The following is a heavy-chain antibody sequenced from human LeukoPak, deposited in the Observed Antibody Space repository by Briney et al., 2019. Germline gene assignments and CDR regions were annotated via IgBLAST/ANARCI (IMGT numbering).Heavy chain of an antibody. J-gene: IGHJ4*02. Sequence: SDTLSLTCAVSGYSISSSNWWGWIRQPPAKGLEWIGYIFYSGSAYYNPSLKSRVTMSIDTSKNQFSLKLNSVTAVDTAVYYCARVPDRTTCFDYWGQGTLVTVSS. CDR3: ARVPDRTTCFDY. D-gene: IGHD2/OR15-2a*01. CDR1: GYSISSSNW. V-gene: IGHV4-28*03. CDR2: IFYSGSA.